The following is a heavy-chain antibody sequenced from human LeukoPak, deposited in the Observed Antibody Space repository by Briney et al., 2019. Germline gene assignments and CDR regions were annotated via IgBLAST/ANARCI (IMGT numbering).Heavy chain of an antibody. J-gene: IGHJ4*02. CDR3: ARDEFQMATIPAAY. Sequence: GGSLRLSCAASGITFRSYSMNWVRQAPGKGLEWVSSISSSSYIYYADSVKGRFTISRDNAKNSLYLQMNSLRAEDTVVYYCARDEFQMATIPAAYWGQGTLVTVSS. CDR2: ISSSSYI. D-gene: IGHD5-12*01. V-gene: IGHV3-21*01. CDR1: GITFRSYS.